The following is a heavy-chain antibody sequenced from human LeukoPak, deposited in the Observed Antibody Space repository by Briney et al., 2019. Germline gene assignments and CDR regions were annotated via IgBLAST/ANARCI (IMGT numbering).Heavy chain of an antibody. D-gene: IGHD2-15*01. CDR2: INHSGST. V-gene: IGHV4-34*01. CDR3: ARVVSCSGGSCYNRYGMDV. J-gene: IGHJ6*02. CDR1: GGSFSGYY. Sequence: PSETLSLTCAVYGGSFSGYYWSWIRQPPGKGLEWIGEINHSGSTSYNPSLKSRVTMSVDTSKNQFSLKLSSVTAADTAVYYCARVVSCSGGSCYNRYGMDVWGQGTTVTVSS.